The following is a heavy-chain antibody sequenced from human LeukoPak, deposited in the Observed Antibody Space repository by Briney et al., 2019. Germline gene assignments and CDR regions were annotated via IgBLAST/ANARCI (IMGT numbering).Heavy chain of an antibody. J-gene: IGHJ5*02. V-gene: IGHV4-39*07. CDR2: IYYSGST. Sequence: PSETLSLTCTVSGGSISSSSYYWGWIRQPPGKGLEWIGSIYYSGSTYYNPSLKSRVTISVDTSKNQFSLKLSSVTAADTAVYYCARSVGTGTDSPLPYNWFDPWGQGTLVTVSS. D-gene: IGHD1-1*01. CDR3: ARSVGTGTDSPLPYNWFDP. CDR1: GGSISSSSYY.